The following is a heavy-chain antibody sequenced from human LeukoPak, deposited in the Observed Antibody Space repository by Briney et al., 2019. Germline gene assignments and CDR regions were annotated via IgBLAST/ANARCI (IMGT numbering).Heavy chain of an antibody. CDR2: IYHSGST. CDR3: ARGYGGSGSHLPVLYYYYMDV. D-gene: IGHD3-10*01. J-gene: IGHJ6*03. Sequence: SETLSLTCTASGYSISSGYYWGWIRQPPGKGLEWIGSIYHSGSTYYNPSLKSRVTISVDTSKNQFSLKLSSVTAADTAVYYCARGYGGSGSHLPVLYYYYMDVWGKGTTVTVSS. V-gene: IGHV4-38-2*02. CDR1: GYSISSGYY.